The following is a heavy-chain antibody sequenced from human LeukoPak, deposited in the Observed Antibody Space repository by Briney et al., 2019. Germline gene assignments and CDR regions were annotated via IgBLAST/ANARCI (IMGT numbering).Heavy chain of an antibody. D-gene: IGHD1-26*01. CDR1: GGSISSGDYY. J-gene: IGHJ4*02. CDR3: ARWTVGATGFDY. CDR2: IYYSGST. V-gene: IGHV4-30-4*08. Sequence: SQTLSLTCTVSGGSISSGDYYWSWIRQPPGKSLEWIGYIYYSGSTYYNPSLKSRVTISVDTSKNQFSLKLSSVTAADTAVYYCARWTVGATGFDYWGQGTLVTVSS.